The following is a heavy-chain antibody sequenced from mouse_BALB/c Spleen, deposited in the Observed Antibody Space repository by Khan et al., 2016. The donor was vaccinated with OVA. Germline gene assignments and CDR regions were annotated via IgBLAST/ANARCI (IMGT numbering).Heavy chain of an antibody. V-gene: IGHV1-77*01. CDR2: IYPGSDST. Sequence: QVQLKQSGPELVKPGASVKMSCKASGYTFTDYVMNWVKQRTGQGLEWIGQIYPGSDSTYYNEKFEGKATLTADRSSSTAYMQLSSLTSEDSAVYFCARAGWDVFAYWGQGTLVTVSA. D-gene: IGHD4-1*01. CDR3: ARAGWDVFAY. CDR1: GYTFTDYV. J-gene: IGHJ3*01.